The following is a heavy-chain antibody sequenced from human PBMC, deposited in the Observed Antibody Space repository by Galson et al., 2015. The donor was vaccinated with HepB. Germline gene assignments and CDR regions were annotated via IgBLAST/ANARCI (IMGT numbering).Heavy chain of an antibody. CDR2: ISASGSRI. V-gene: IGHV3-11*04. CDR3: ARYLGDYRAFDI. CDR1: GITFSEKY. J-gene: IGHJ3*02. D-gene: IGHD4-17*01. Sequence: SLRLSCAASGITFSEKYMSWIRQAPGKGLEWIAYISASGSRIFYADSVKGRFTISRDNAKNILYLQMSSLRPEDTAVYFCARYLGDYRAFDIWGQGTMVTVSS.